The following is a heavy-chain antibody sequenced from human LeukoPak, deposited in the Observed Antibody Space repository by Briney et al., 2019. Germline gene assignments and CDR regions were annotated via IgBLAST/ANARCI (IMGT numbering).Heavy chain of an antibody. V-gene: IGHV3-30*04. Sequence: GGSLRLSCAASGFTFSSYAMHWVRQAPGKGLEWVAVISYDGSNKYYADSVTGRFTISRDNSKDTLFLQMHSLRPGDTAVYYCVREDTPATANYWGQGTLVTISS. J-gene: IGHJ4*02. D-gene: IGHD2-21*02. CDR1: GFTFSSYA. CDR2: ISYDGSNK. CDR3: VREDTPATANY.